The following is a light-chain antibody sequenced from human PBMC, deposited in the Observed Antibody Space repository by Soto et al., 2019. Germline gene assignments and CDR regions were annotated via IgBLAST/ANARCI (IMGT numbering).Light chain of an antibody. CDR1: QSVSSY. CDR3: QQYGASRT. CDR2: GAS. V-gene: IGKV3-20*01. Sequence: NLLPQSHDPLSFSPGERATLSFRASQSVSSYLAWYQQKPGQAPRLLIYGASSRATGIPDRFSGSGSGTDFTLTISRLEPEDLAVYYCQQYGASRTFGQGTKV. J-gene: IGKJ1*01.